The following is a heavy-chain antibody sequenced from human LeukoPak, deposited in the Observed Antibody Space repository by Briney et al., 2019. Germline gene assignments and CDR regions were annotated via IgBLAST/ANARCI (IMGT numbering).Heavy chain of an antibody. V-gene: IGHV3-64*01. Sequence: GGSLRLSCAASGFSISSYALHWVRQAPGKGLQYVSGISNGGSIDYANSVKGRFTISRDNSKNTLYLQMGSLRPEAMAVYYCARDFSYGSGFDYWGQGILVTVSS. CDR3: ARDFSYGSGFDY. CDR2: ISNGGSI. J-gene: IGHJ4*02. CDR1: GFSISSYA. D-gene: IGHD5-18*01.